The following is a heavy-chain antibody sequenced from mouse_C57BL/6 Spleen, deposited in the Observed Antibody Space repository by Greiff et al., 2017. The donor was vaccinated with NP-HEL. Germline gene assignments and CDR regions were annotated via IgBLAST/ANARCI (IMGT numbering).Heavy chain of an antibody. CDR3: ARLGDYDDGYFDV. J-gene: IGHJ1*03. V-gene: IGHV1-18*01. CDR2: INPNNGGT. Sequence: EVKLQESGPELVKPGASVKIPCKASGYTFTDYNMDWVTQSHGKSLEWIGDINPNNGGTIYNQKFKGKATLTVDTSSSTAYMELRSLTSEDTAVYYCARLGDYDDGYFDVWGTGTTVTVSS. CDR1: GYTFTDYN. D-gene: IGHD2-4*01.